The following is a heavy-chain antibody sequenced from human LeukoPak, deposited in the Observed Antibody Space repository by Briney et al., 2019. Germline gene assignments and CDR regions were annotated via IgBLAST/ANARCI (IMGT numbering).Heavy chain of an antibody. CDR1: GYTFTSYY. CDR3: ARGYCYNSNCYGNFDF. Sequence: GASVNVSCKASGYTFTSYYLHWVRQAPGQGLEWMGLINPSGSSTSNTQKFQGRVTMTRDTSTSTVYMELSSLRSEDTAVYYCARGYCYNSNCYGNFDFWGQGTLVTVSS. CDR2: INPSGSST. V-gene: IGHV1-46*01. J-gene: IGHJ4*02. D-gene: IGHD2-2*01.